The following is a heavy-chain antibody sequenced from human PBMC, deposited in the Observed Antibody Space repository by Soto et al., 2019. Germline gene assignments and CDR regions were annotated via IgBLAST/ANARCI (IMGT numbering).Heavy chain of an antibody. CDR2: IKNKRSDEAT. Sequence: PGGSLRLSCAASGFTFSDAWMTWLRQTPGRGLEWVGRIKNKRSDEATDYAAAVKGRFIISRDGSKNTLYLQMHSLTTEDTAVYYCYTDGLHYGSFDYWGQGTLVTVSS. D-gene: IGHD4-17*01. J-gene: IGHJ4*02. CDR3: YTDGLHYGSFDY. V-gene: IGHV3-15*01. CDR1: GFTFSDAW.